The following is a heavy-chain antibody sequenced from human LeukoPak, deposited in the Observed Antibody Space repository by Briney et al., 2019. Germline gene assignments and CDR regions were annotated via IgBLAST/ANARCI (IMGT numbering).Heavy chain of an antibody. CDR2: ISESGDGT. Sequence: PGGSLRLSCAASGFTFSTYGMSWVRQAPGRGLEWVSAISESGDGTYYADPVKGRFTISRDNSKNTLYLQMNSLRADDTAVYYCSKPMYNGYDYGVDYWGQGTLVTVSS. D-gene: IGHD5-12*01. J-gene: IGHJ4*02. CDR1: GFTFSTYG. V-gene: IGHV3-23*01. CDR3: SKPMYNGYDYGVDY.